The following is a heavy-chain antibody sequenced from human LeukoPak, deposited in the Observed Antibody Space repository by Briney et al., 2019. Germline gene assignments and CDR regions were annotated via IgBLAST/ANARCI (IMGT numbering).Heavy chain of an antibody. D-gene: IGHD2-21*01. J-gene: IGHJ4*02. V-gene: IGHV1-46*01. CDR3: ARDCGGDCYELGY. CDR2: INPSGGST. Sequence: GASVKVSCKASGYTFTSYYMHWVRQAPGQGLEWMGIINPSGGSTSYAQKFQGRVTMTGDTSISTAYMELSRLRSDDTAVYYCARDCGGDCYELGYWGQGTLVTVSS. CDR1: GYTFTSYY.